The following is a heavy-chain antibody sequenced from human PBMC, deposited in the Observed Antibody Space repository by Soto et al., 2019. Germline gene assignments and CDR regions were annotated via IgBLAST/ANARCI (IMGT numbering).Heavy chain of an antibody. V-gene: IGHV2-70*04. J-gene: IGHJ4*02. CDR1: GFSLSTSGMR. CDR3: ARTTGGYSGYGFDY. CDR2: IDWDDDK. Sequence: SGPTLVNPTQTLTLTCTFSGFSLSTSGMRVGWIRQPPGKALEWLARIDWDDDKFYSTSLKTRLTISKDTSKNQVVLTMTNMDPVDTATYYCARTTGGYSGYGFDYWGQGTLVTVSS. D-gene: IGHD5-12*01.